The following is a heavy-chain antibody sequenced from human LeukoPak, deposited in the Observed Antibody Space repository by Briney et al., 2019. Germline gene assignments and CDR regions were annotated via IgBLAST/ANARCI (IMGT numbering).Heavy chain of an antibody. D-gene: IGHD6-13*01. V-gene: IGHV1-69*13. CDR1: GGTFSSYA. J-gene: IGHJ4*02. Sequence: GASVKVSCKASGGTFSSYAISWVRQALGQGPEWMGGIIPIFGTANYAQKFQGRVTITADESTSTAYMELSSLRSEDTAVYYCARDLAPLAAAGSPYFDYWGQGTLVTVSS. CDR2: IIPIFGTA. CDR3: ARDLAPLAAAGSPYFDY.